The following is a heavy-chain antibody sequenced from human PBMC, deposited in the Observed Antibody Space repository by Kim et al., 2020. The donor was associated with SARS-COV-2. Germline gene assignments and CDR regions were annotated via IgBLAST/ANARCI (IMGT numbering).Heavy chain of an antibody. CDR1: GGSFSGYY. V-gene: IGHV4-34*01. J-gene: IGHJ5*02. D-gene: IGHD6-13*01. CDR2: INHSGST. CDR3: ARGRSSSRTAARTSGDWFDP. Sequence: SETLSLTCAVYGGSFSGYYWSWIRQPPGKGLEWIGEINHSGSTNYNPSLKSRVTISVDTSKNQFSLKLSSVTAADTAVYYCARGRSSSRTAARTSGDWFDPWGQGTLVTVSS.